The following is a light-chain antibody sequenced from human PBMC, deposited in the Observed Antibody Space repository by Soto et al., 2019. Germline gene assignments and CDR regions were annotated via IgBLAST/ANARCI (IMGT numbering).Light chain of an antibody. Sequence: EILLTQSPGTLSLSPGERSTVSCSARESVSSICLAWYQQKPGQAPRLLIYGASTRATEMPGTFSGRGSGTEFTLTISGLQSEDFAVYYCQQYNNCPRTFGQGTKVDIK. CDR3: QQYNNCPRT. CDR2: GAS. J-gene: IGKJ1*01. CDR1: ESVSSI. V-gene: IGKV3-15*01.